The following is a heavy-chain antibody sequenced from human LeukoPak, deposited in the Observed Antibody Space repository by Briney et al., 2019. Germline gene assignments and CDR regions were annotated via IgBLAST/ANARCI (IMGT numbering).Heavy chain of an antibody. CDR1: GGSISSSSYY. V-gene: IGHV4-39*07. CDR2: IYYSGST. Sequence: SETLSLTCTVSGGSISSSSYYWGWIRQPPGKGLEWIGSIYYSGSTYYNPSLKSRVTISVDTSKNQFSLKLSSVTAADTAVYYCARDGGRGSYHGNAFDIWGQGTMVTVSS. J-gene: IGHJ3*02. CDR3: ARDGGRGSYHGNAFDI. D-gene: IGHD1-26*01.